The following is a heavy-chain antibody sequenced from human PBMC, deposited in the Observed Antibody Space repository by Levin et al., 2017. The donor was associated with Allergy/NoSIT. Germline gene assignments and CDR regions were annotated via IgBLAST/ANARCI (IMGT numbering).Heavy chain of an antibody. CDR1: GGSISSSSYY. CDR2: IYYSGRT. Sequence: SETLSLTCTVSGGSISSSSYYWGWIRQPPGKGLEWIGSIYYSGRTYYNPSLKSRVTISVDTSKTQFSLKLSSVTAADTAVYYCARPLNDDIVTGFDYWGQGTLVTVSS. J-gene: IGHJ4*02. V-gene: IGHV4-39*01. D-gene: IGHD3-9*01. CDR3: ARPLNDDIVTGFDY.